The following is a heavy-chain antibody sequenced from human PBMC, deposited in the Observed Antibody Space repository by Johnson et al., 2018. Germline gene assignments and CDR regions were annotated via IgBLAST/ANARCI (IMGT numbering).Heavy chain of an antibody. V-gene: IGHV3-72*01. J-gene: IGHJ6*02. Sequence: VQLVQSGGGLVQPGGSLRLSCAASGITFSDHYMDWVRQAPGKGLEWVARIRNKARSSTTEYAASVKDRFSISRDDSNNSLYLQMNSLKTEDRAVCYCARKPGRQDGMDVWGQGTTVTVSS. CDR1: GITFSDHY. CDR2: IRNKARSSTT. CDR3: ARKPGRQDGMDV.